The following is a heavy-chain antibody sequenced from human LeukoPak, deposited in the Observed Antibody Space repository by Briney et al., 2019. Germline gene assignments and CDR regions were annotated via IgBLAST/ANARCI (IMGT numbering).Heavy chain of an antibody. J-gene: IGHJ4*02. CDR2: IKQDGSEK. V-gene: IGHV3-7*01. Sequence: GGSLRLSCAASGFTFSSYWMSWVRQAPGKGLEWVANIKQDGSEKYYVDSVKGRFTISRDNAKNSLYLQMNSLRAEDTAVYYCARGPIRYFDWLLLYYFDYWGQGTLVTVSS. CDR3: ARGPIRYFDWLLLYYFDY. CDR1: GFTFSSYW. D-gene: IGHD3-9*01.